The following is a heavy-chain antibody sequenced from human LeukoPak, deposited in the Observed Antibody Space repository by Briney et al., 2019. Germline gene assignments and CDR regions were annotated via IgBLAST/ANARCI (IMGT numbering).Heavy chain of an antibody. CDR2: IYYSGSP. V-gene: IGHV4-59*11. J-gene: IGHJ4*02. CDR3: ARGSLYDSSGYYWDY. Sequence: SETLPLTCTVSSGSLSGHSWTWIRQPPGRGLEWIGYIYYSGSPNYSPSLKSRVTISADTSKSQFSLQVTSVTPADTAVYYCARGSLYDSSGYYWDYWGQGSLVTVSS. CDR1: SGSLSGHS. D-gene: IGHD3-22*01.